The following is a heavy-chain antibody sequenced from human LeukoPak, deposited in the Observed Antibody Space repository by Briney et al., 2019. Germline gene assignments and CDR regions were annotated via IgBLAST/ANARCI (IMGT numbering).Heavy chain of an antibody. J-gene: IGHJ6*02. D-gene: IGHD2-21*01. CDR3: AKGDHYYGMDV. CDR1: GFTFSSYG. Sequence: GGSLRLSCAASGFTFSSYGMHWVRQAPGKGLEWVAVISYDGSNKYYAGSAKGRFTISRDNSKNTLYLQMNSLRAEDTAVYYCAKGDHYYGMDVWGQGTTVTVSS. V-gene: IGHV3-30*18. CDR2: ISYDGSNK.